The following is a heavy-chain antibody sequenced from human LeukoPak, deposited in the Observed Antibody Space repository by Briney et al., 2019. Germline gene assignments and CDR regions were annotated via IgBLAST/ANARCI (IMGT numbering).Heavy chain of an antibody. CDR1: GFTFSSYA. V-gene: IGHV3-23*01. Sequence: GGSLRLSCAASGFTFSSYAMSWVRQAPGKGLEWVSAISGSGGRTYYADSVKGRFTISRDNSKNTLYLQMNSLRAEDTAVYYCAKRSPRDIVVVPAALGYGMDVWGQGTTVTVSS. D-gene: IGHD2-2*01. CDR2: ISGSGGRT. J-gene: IGHJ6*02. CDR3: AKRSPRDIVVVPAALGYGMDV.